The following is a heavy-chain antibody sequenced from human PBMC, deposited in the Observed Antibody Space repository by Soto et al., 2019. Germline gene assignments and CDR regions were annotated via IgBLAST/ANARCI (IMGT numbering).Heavy chain of an antibody. CDR2: IYYSGST. CDR1: GGSISSYY. Sequence: SETLSLTCTVSGGSISSYYWSWIRQPPGKGLEWIGYIYYSGSTNYNPSLKSRVTISVDTSKNQFSLKLSSVTAADTAVYYCARGGVVVPAAINYYYYYGMDVWGQGTTVTVSS. V-gene: IGHV4-59*01. J-gene: IGHJ6*02. D-gene: IGHD2-2*02. CDR3: ARGGVVVPAAINYYYYYGMDV.